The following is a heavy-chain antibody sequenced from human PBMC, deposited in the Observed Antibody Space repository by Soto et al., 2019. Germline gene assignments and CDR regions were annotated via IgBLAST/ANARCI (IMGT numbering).Heavy chain of an antibody. Sequence: QVQLVESGGGMVQPGRSLRLSCAASGFTFSSYAMHWVRQAPDKGLEWVAVISYDGSNKYYADSVKGRFTISRDNSKNTLYLQMNSLRAEDTAVYYCASIQWLPKPDYWGQGTLVTVSS. CDR2: ISYDGSNK. V-gene: IGHV3-30-3*01. CDR1: GFTFSSYA. D-gene: IGHD6-19*01. J-gene: IGHJ4*02. CDR3: ASIQWLPKPDY.